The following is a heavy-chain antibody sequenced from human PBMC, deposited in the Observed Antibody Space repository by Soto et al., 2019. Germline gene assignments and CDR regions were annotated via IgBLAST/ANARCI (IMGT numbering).Heavy chain of an antibody. CDR2: IYYSGST. CDR1: GGSISSSSYY. CDR3: ARQGRPTAVMGWYDP. V-gene: IGHV4-39*01. J-gene: IGHJ5*02. D-gene: IGHD2-2*01. Sequence: PSETLSLTCTVSGGSISSSSYYWGWIRQPPGKGLEWIGSIYYSGSTFYNPSLKSGFTISVDTAKNQFSLNVRSVTAADTAVYYCARQGRPTAVMGWYDPWGPGTLVTVSS.